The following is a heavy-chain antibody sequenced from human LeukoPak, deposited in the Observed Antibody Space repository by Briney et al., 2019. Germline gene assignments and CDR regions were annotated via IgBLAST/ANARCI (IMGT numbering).Heavy chain of an antibody. D-gene: IGHD6-13*01. CDR1: GYTFTSYG. CDR3: ARAGYSSSWYPSGAFDI. Sequence: GASVKVSCKASGYTFTSYGISWVRQAPGQGLEWMGWISAYNGNTNYAQKLQGRVTMTTDTSTSTAYMELRSLRSDDTAVYYCARAGYSSSWYPSGAFDIWGQGTMVTASS. J-gene: IGHJ3*02. V-gene: IGHV1-18*01. CDR2: ISAYNGNT.